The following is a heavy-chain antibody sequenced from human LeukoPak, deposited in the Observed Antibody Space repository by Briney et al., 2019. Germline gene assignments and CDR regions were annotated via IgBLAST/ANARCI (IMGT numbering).Heavy chain of an antibody. D-gene: IGHD7-27*01. J-gene: IGHJ4*02. V-gene: IGHV3-30*03. CDR1: GFTFSSYG. Sequence: GGSLRLSCAASGFTFSSYGMHWVRQAPGKGLEWVAVISYDGSNKYYADSVKGRFTISRDNSKNTLYLQMNSLRAEDTAVYYCARDSSGFDYWGQGTLVTVSS. CDR2: ISYDGSNK. CDR3: ARDSSGFDY.